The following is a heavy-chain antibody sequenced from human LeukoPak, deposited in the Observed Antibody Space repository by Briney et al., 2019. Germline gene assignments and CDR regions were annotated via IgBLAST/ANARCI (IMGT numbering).Heavy chain of an antibody. CDR2: IYTSGST. CDR1: GGSISSYY. Sequence: SETLSLTCTVSGGSISSYYWSWIRQPAGKGLEWIGRIYTSGSTNYNPSLKSQVTMSVDTSKNQFSLTLSSVTAGDTAVSHCASDGVIEGPDIWGHGTMVTASP. J-gene: IGHJ3*02. V-gene: IGHV4-4*07. D-gene: IGHD3-22*01. CDR3: ASDGVIEGPDI.